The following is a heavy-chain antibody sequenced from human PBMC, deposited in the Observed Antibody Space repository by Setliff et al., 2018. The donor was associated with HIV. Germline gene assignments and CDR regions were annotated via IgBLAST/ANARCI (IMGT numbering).Heavy chain of an antibody. CDR2: IKQDGSEK. V-gene: IGHV3-7*01. CDR1: GFTFSSYW. CDR3: ARGLTIFGVATPGIYSFMDV. J-gene: IGHJ6*03. Sequence: GGSLRLSCAASGFTFSSYWMSWVRQAPGKGLEWVANIKQDGSEKYYVDSVKGRFTISRDNAKNSLYLQMNSLRAEDTAVYYCARGLTIFGVATPGIYSFMDVWGKGTTVTVSS. D-gene: IGHD3-3*01.